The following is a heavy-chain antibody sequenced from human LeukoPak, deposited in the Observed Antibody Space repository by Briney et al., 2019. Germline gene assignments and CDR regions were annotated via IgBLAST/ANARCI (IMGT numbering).Heavy chain of an antibody. D-gene: IGHD2-2*01. CDR3: AMQGRYCSSTSCYALGY. CDR2: IDPSGSYT. Sequence: SGESLKISCKGSGYSFTSYWISWVRQMPRKGLEWTGRIDPSGSYTNYSPSFQGHVTISADKSISTAYLQWSSLKASDTAMYYCAMQGRYCSSTSCYALGYWGQGTLVTVSS. J-gene: IGHJ4*02. CDR1: GYSFTSYW. V-gene: IGHV5-10-1*01.